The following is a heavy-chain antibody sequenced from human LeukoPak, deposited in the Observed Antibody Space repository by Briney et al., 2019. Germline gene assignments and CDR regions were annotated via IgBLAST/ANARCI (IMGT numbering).Heavy chain of an antibody. Sequence: ASVKVSCKASGYTFTSYGISWVRQAPGQGLEWMGWISAYNGNTNYAQKLQGRVTMTTDTSTSTAYMELRSLRSADAAVDYCARRPPYCGGDCYAGYWGQGTLVTVSS. D-gene: IGHD2-21*02. CDR2: ISAYNGNT. J-gene: IGHJ4*02. V-gene: IGHV1-18*01. CDR3: ARRPPYCGGDCYAGY. CDR1: GYTFTSYG.